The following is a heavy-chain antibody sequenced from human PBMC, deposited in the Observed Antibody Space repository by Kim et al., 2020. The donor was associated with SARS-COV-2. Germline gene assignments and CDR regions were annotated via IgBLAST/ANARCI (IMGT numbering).Heavy chain of an antibody. CDR2: LYSGGST. Sequence: GGSLRLSCAASGFTVSSNYMSWVRQAPGKGLEWVSVLYSGGSTFYADSVKGRFTISRDNSKNKLYLQMNSLRAEDTAVYYCARDAQVYGMDVWGQGTTVTVSS. CDR3: ARDAQVYGMDV. V-gene: IGHV3-66*01. CDR1: GFTVSSNY. J-gene: IGHJ6*02.